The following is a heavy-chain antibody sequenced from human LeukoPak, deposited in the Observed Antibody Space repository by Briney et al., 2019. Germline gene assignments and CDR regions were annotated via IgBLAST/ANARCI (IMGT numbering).Heavy chain of an antibody. Sequence: GGSLRLSCAASGFTFSSYSMNWVRQAPGKGLEWVSHITASGTAMFYADSVKGRFIISRDNAKNSLYLQMNSLRDEDTAVYYCASSGSYRFDYWGQGTLVTVSS. CDR2: ITASGTAM. CDR1: GFTFSSYS. J-gene: IGHJ4*02. V-gene: IGHV3-48*02. D-gene: IGHD1-26*01. CDR3: ASSGSYRFDY.